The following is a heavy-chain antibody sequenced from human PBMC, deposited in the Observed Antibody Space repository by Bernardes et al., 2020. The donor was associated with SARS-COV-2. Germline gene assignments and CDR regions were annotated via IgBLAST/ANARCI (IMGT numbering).Heavy chain of an antibody. Sequence: GGSLRLSCAASGFTFSSYGMHWVRQAPGKGLEWVAVIWYDGSNKYYADSVKGRFTISRDNSKNTLYLQMNSLRAEDTAVYYCAREPLHPETGYCSSTSCQVHYYGMDVWGQGTTVTVSS. CDR3: AREPLHPETGYCSSTSCQVHYYGMDV. J-gene: IGHJ6*02. CDR1: GFTFSSYG. D-gene: IGHD2-2*01. V-gene: IGHV3-33*01. CDR2: IWYDGSNK.